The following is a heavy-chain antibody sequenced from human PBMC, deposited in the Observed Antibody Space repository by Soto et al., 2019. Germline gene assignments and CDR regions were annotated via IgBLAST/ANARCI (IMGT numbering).Heavy chain of an antibody. CDR3: ARADLTSSWYSGYFQH. D-gene: IGHD6-13*01. J-gene: IGHJ1*01. CDR2: ISSGSSTI. V-gene: IGHV3-48*02. Sequence: PGGSLRLSCAASGFTFSGFSMHWVRQAPGKGLEWVSHISSGSSTIYYADSVKRRFTVSRDEAKNSLYLQMDSLRDQDTAVYYCARADLTSSWYSGYFQHWGQGTLVTVSS. CDR1: GFTFSGFS.